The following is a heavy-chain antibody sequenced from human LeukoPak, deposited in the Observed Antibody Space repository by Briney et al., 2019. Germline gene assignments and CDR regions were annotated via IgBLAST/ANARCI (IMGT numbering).Heavy chain of an antibody. J-gene: IGHJ3*01. CDR1: GLTLSNYA. D-gene: IGHD1-20*01. CDR2: ISGSGETT. Sequence: GGSLRLSCAASGLTLSNYAMSWVRQAPGKGLEWVSGISGSGETTFYADSVRGRFAIPRDISKTTLYLQINSLRAEDAAVYYCAKRRDAGITGTTGGLDVWGQGTTVTVSS. CDR3: AKRRDAGITGTTGGLDV. V-gene: IGHV3-23*01.